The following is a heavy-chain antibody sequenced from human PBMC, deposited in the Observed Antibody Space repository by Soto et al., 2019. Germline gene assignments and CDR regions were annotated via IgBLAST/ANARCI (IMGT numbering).Heavy chain of an antibody. J-gene: IGHJ4*02. Sequence: EVQLVESGGGLVQPGGSLRLSCAASGFTFSSYSMNWVRQAPGKGLEWVSYISSSSSTIYYADSVKGRFTISRDNAKNSLYLKMNSLRDEDTAVYYCASARRYSHYWGQGTMVTCSA. CDR1: GFTFSSYS. CDR2: ISSSSSTI. V-gene: IGHV3-48*02. CDR3: ASARRYSHY.